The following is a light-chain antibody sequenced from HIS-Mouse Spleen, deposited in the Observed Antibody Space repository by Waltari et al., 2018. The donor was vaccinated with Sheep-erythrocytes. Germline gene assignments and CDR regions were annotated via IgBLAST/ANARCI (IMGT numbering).Light chain of an antibody. CDR3: QKYNSALTWT. CDR2: AAS. V-gene: IGKV1-27*01. CDR1: QGISNY. Sequence: DIQMTQSPSSLSASVGDSVTISCRASQGISNYLAWYQQKPGKVPKLLIYAASTLQSGVPSRFSGSGSGTDFTITISSLQPEDVATYYCQKYNSALTWTFGQGTKVEIK. J-gene: IGKJ1*01.